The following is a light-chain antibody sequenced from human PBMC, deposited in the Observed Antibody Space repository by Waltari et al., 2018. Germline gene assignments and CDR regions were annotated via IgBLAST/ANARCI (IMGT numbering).Light chain of an antibody. J-gene: IGKJ4*01. CDR3: QQYSNWPPLT. Sequence: EIVMTQSPATLSVSPGERATPPCRASQSVSRNLAWYQQKAGQAPRLLIYGASTRATGIAARFSGSGSETEFTLTISSLQSEDFAVYYCQQYSNWPPLTFGGGTKVEIK. CDR2: GAS. CDR1: QSVSRN. V-gene: IGKV3-15*01.